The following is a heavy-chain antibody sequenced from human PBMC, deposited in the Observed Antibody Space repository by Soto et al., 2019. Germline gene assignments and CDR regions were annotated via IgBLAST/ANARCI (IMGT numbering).Heavy chain of an antibody. J-gene: IGHJ4*02. Sequence: EVQLVESGGGLVQPGGSLRLSCAASGFTFSDHYMDWVRQAPGKGLEWVGLIRDKANSYTTEYAASVRGRFTISGDESKHSVYLQMNSLNTEDTAVYYCARRPGSGRSVDYWGQGTLVTVSS. V-gene: IGHV3-72*01. CDR2: IRDKANSYTT. CDR3: ARRPGSGRSVDY. D-gene: IGHD3-10*01. CDR1: GFTFSDHY.